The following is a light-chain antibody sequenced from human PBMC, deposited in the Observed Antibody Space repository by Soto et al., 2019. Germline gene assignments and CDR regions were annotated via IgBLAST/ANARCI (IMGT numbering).Light chain of an antibody. CDR1: SSDVGGYNY. V-gene: IGLV2-14*03. CDR2: DVS. CDR3: SSYTSSSTRV. J-gene: IGLJ1*01. Sequence: QSALTQPASVSGSPGQSIAISCTGTSSDVGGYNYVSWYQQHTCKAPKLMIYDVSDRPSGVSNRFSGSKSGDTASLTISGLQAADEADYYCSSYTSSSTRVFGTGTKLPVL.